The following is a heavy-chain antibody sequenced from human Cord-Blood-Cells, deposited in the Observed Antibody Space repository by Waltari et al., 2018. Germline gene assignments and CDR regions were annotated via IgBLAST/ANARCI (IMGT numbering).Heavy chain of an antibody. CDR2: IYWDDDK. D-gene: IGHD6-6*01. V-gene: IGHV2-5*02. CDR3: PPSGADYTSSSNGSDP. Sequence: QITLKESGPTLVKPTQTLTLTCTFSGFSLSTSGVGVGWIRQPPGKALEWLALIYWDDDKRYSPSLKARLTTTKNTSKNQVVLTRTTRNPVDTATYYCPPSGADYTSSSNGSDPGAQGTLVTVPS. J-gene: IGHJ5*02. CDR1: GFSLSTSGVG.